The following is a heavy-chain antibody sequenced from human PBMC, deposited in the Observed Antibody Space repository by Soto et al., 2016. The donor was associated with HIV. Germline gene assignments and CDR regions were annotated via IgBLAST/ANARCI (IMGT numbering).Heavy chain of an antibody. CDR1: GFTFRTSW. CDR2: ISSDGYNI. D-gene: IGHD3-22*01. J-gene: IGHJ4*02. Sequence: EVRLVESGGGVVQPGGSLRLSCQASGFTFRTSWMHWVRQGPGKGLLWVSRISSDGYNINYADSVKGRFTISRDNAKNTLYLQMDSLRVEDTAVYYCARGYDIRGTGTLVTVSS. V-gene: IGHV3-74*01. CDR3: ARGYDI.